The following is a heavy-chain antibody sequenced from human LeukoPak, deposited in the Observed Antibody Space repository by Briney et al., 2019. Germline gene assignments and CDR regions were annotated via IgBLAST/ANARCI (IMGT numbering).Heavy chain of an antibody. CDR2: IHYSGST. D-gene: IGHD2-15*01. V-gene: IGHV4-39*07. CDR1: GGSITSRTYY. Sequence: PSETLSLTCTVSGGSITSRTYYWGWIRQPPGKGLEWIGSIHYSGSTYYSPSLKSRVTISVDTSKNQFSLMLRSVTAADTAVYYCTRVECTDGSCYTFDNWGPGTLVIVSS. CDR3: TRVECTDGSCYTFDN. J-gene: IGHJ4*02.